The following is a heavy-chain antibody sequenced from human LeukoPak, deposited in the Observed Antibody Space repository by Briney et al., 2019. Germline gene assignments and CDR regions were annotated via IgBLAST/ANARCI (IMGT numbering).Heavy chain of an antibody. J-gene: IGHJ4*02. CDR1: GFTFILYW. V-gene: IGHV3-7*03. CDR3: ARDGDYSKYYFDY. CDR2: ITQDGSEK. D-gene: IGHD4-17*01. Sequence: GGSLRLSCAASGFTFILYWMNWVRRATGKGPEWVAYITQDGSEKNHVDSVKGRFTISWDNAKNSLYLQMNSLRAEDTAVYYCARDGDYSKYYFDYWGQGTLVTVSS.